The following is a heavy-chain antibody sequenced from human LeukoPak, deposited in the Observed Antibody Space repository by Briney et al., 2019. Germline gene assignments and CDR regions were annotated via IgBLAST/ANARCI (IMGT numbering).Heavy chain of an antibody. D-gene: IGHD1-1*01. CDR2: IWYDGSNK. J-gene: IGHJ4*02. CDR1: GFTFSSYG. Sequence: PGGSLRLSCAASGFTFSSYGMHWVRQAPGKGLEWVAVIWYDGSNKYYADSVKGRFTISRDNSKNTLYLQMNSLRAEDTAVYYCARSGREATEIDYWGQGTLVTVSS. CDR3: ARSGREATEIDY. V-gene: IGHV3-33*01.